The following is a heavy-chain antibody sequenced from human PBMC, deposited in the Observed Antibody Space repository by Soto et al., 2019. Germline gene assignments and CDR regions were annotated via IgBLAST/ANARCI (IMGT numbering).Heavy chain of an antibody. CDR1: GFTFSSYW. V-gene: IGHV3-74*01. CDR3: DRANIADRLGY. CDR2: INSDGSST. Sequence: GGSLRLSCAASGFTFSSYWMHWVRQAPGKGLVWVSRINSDGSSTSYADSVKGRFTISRDNAKNTLYLQMNSLRAEDTAVYYCDRANIADRLGYWGQGTPVTVYS. J-gene: IGHJ4*02. D-gene: IGHD6-6*01.